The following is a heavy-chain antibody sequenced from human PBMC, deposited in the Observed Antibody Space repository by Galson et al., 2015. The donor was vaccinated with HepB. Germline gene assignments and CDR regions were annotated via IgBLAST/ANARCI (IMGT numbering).Heavy chain of an antibody. CDR1: GFRFDDHA. V-gene: IGHV3-9*01. D-gene: IGHD3-3*01. CDR2: ISWNSGNI. Sequence: SLRLSCAGSGFRFDDHAMHWVRQAPGKGLEWVSSISWNSGNIGYADSVKGRFSISRDNAKNSLYLQMNSLRAEDTAVYYCVKGLGVIKGGVLEYWGQGTLVTVSS. J-gene: IGHJ4*02. CDR3: VKGLGVIKGGVLEY.